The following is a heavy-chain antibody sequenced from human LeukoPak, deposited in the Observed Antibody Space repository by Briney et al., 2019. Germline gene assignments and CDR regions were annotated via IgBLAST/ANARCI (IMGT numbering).Heavy chain of an antibody. V-gene: IGHV3-23*01. D-gene: IGHD3-22*01. CDR2: ISGSGGST. J-gene: IGHJ4*02. CDR3: ASYYYDSSGYYGNFDY. CDR1: GFTFSSYG. Sequence: GGSLRLSCAASGFTFSSYGMSWVRQAPGKGLEWVSAISGSGGSTYYADSVKGRFTISRDNSKNTLYLQMNSLRAEDTAVYYCASYYYDSSGYYGNFDYWGQGTLVTVSS.